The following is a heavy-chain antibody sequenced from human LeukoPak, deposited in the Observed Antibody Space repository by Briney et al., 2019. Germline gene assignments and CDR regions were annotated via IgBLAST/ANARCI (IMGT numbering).Heavy chain of an antibody. V-gene: IGHV3-21*01. J-gene: IGHJ4*02. D-gene: IGHD6-6*01. CDR2: ISSSSSYI. CDR1: GFTFSSYS. Sequence: GGSLRLSCAASGFTFSSYSMNWVRQAPGKGLEWASSISSSSSYIYYADSVKGRFTISRDNAKNSLYLQMNSLRAEDTAVYYCARDRTGIAARYFDYWGQGTLVTVSS. CDR3: ARDRTGIAARYFDY.